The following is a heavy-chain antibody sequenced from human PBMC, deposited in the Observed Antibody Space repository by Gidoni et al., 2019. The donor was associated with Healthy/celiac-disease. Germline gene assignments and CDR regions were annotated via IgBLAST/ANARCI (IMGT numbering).Heavy chain of an antibody. CDR1: GFTFRSYA. CDR3: AKVPFRGVTGNYFDY. D-gene: IGHD2-21*02. Sequence: EVQPLESGGGLVQPGGSLRLSCAASGFTFRSYAMSWVRQAPGKGLEWVSAISGSGGSTYYADSVKGRFTISRDNSKNTLYLQMNSLRAEDTAVYYCAKVPFRGVTGNYFDYWGQGTLVTVSS. V-gene: IGHV3-23*01. J-gene: IGHJ4*02. CDR2: ISGSGGST.